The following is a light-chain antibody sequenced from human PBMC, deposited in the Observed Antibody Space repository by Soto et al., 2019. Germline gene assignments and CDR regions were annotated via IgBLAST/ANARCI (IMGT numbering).Light chain of an antibody. CDR1: QSISIG. CDR3: QQSYSTHTWT. J-gene: IGKJ1*01. V-gene: IGKV3D-15*01. CDR2: GAS. Sequence: EILMAQSPATLSVSPGETATLSCRASQSISIGLAWYRQRPGQATRLLIYGASTRATGTPARFSGSGSGAEFTLTISSLQSEDFATYYCQQSYSTHTWTFGQGTKVDIK.